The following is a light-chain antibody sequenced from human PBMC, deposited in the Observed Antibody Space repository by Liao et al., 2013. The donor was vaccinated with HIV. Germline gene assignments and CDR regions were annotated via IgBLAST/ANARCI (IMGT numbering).Light chain of an antibody. CDR1: NIGSKT. V-gene: IGLV3-21*04. J-gene: IGLJ3*02. Sequence: SYVLTQPPSESVAPGQTARITCGGNNIGSKTVHWYQKKPGQSPVLVITYDSGRPSGIPERFSGSNSGSTATLTISRVEAGDEADYYCLVWDTSSDHPGVFGGGTKLTVL. CDR2: YDS. CDR3: LVWDTSSDHPGV.